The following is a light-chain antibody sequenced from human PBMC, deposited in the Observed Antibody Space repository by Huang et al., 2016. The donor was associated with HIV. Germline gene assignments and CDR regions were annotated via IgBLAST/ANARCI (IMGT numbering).Light chain of an antibody. V-gene: IGKV1-39*01. Sequence: DIQMTLSPSSLSASVGDRVTITCRASENIRRYLNWYQQKPGKPPKILIHSASTVQSGVPSRFSGSGSGTDFTLTITSLQPEDFATYYCQGSLSIPHTFGQGTNLEIK. CDR1: ENIRRY. CDR3: QGSLSIPHT. J-gene: IGKJ2*01. CDR2: SAS.